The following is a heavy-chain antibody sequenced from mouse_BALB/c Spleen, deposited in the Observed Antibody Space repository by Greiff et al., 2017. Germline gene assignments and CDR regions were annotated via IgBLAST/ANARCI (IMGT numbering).Heavy chain of an antibody. V-gene: IGHV1-7*01. CDR1: GYTFTSYW. J-gene: IGHJ1*01. CDR3: ANYGSSSLRPLYWYFDV. D-gene: IGHD1-1*01. Sequence: QVQLQQSGAELAKPGASVKMSCKASGYTFTSYWMHWVKQRPGQGLEWIGYINPSTGYTEYNQKFKDKATLTADKSSSTAYMQLSSLTSEDSAVYYCANYGSSSLRPLYWYFDVWGAGTTVTVSS. CDR2: INPSTGYT.